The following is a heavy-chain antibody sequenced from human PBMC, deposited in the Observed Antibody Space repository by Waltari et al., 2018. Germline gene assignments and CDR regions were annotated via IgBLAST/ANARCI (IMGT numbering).Heavy chain of an antibody. J-gene: IGHJ4*02. CDR2: INHSGST. V-gene: IGHV4-34*01. CDR3: ARRPLWFGELGFDY. D-gene: IGHD3-10*01. Sequence: WIGEINHSGSTNYNPSLKSRVTISVDTSKNQFSLKLSSVTAADTAVYYCARRPLWFGELGFDYWGQGTLVTVSS.